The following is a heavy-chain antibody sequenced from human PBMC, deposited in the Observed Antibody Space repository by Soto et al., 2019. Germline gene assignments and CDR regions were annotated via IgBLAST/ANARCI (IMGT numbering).Heavy chain of an antibody. D-gene: IGHD5-12*01. Sequence: ASVKVSCKVSGYTFSSYHISWVRQASGQGLEWMGWVNPNSNETDYAQKFQGRVTMTGNTSIRTAYMELSSLRSDDTAVYYCVRSGRRSGIDYWGQGTLVTVSS. CDR1: GYTFSSYH. J-gene: IGHJ4*02. CDR3: VRSGRRSGIDY. V-gene: IGHV1-8*01. CDR2: VNPNSNET.